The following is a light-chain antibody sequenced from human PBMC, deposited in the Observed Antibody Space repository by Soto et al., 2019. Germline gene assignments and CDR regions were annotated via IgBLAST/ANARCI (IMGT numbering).Light chain of an antibody. V-gene: IGLV2-14*01. CDR1: SSDIGVYNF. Sequence: QSAPTQPASVSGSPGQSITISCTGTSSDIGVYNFVSWYQQHPDKAPKLMIYEVTGRPSGVSNRFFGSKSGNTASLTISGLQAEDEADYYCSSYTSSSTYVFGTGTKVTVL. CDR3: SSYTSSSTYV. J-gene: IGLJ1*01. CDR2: EVT.